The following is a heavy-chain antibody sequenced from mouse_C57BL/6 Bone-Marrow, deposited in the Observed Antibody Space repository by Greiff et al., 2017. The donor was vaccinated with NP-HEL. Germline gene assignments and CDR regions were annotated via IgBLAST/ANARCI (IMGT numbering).Heavy chain of an antibody. CDR1: GYTFTSYW. CDR3: ARSIIGYFDV. V-gene: IGHV1-69*01. D-gene: IGHD1-2*01. Sequence: QVQLQQPGAELVMPEASVKLSCKASGYTFTSYWMHWVKQRPGQGLEWIGEIDPSDSYTNYNQKFKGKSTLTVDKSSSTAYMQLSSLTSEDSAVYYCARSIIGYFDVWGTGTTVTVSS. J-gene: IGHJ1*03. CDR2: IDPSDSYT.